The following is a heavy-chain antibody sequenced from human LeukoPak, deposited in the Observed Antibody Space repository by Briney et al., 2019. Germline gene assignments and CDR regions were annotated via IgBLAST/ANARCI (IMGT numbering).Heavy chain of an antibody. CDR3: AKDSTVTNLLGYYYYMDV. D-gene: IGHD4-17*01. J-gene: IGHJ6*03. V-gene: IGHV3-23*01. Sequence: GGSLRLSCAASGFTFSSYAMSWVRQAPGKGLEWVLAISGSGGSTYYADSVKGRFTISRDNSKNTLYLQMNSLRAEDTAVYYCAKDSTVTNLLGYYYYMDVWGKGTTVTVSS. CDR1: GFTFSSYA. CDR2: ISGSGGST.